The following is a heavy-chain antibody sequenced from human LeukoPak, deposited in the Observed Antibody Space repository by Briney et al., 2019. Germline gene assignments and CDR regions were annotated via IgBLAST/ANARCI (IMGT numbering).Heavy chain of an antibody. CDR1: GGSISSYY. V-gene: IGHV4-59*12. Sequence: SETLSLTCTVSGGSISSYYWSWIRQPPGKGLEWIGYIYYSGSTNYNPSLKSRVTISVDTSKNQFSLKLSSVTAADTAVYYCAREVGAYYGGDCYFGRYYYYYYMDVWGKGTTVTVSS. D-gene: IGHD2-21*02. CDR3: AREVGAYYGGDCYFGRYYYYYYMDV. J-gene: IGHJ6*03. CDR2: IYYSGST.